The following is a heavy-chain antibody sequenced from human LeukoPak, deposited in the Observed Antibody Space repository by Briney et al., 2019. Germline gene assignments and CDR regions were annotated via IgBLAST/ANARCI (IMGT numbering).Heavy chain of an antibody. J-gene: IGHJ4*02. CDR1: GGSISTTRHY. D-gene: IGHD1-26*01. V-gene: IGHV4-39*01. CDR3: ASVLKYSGSYYCDY. CDR2: MYYGVST. Sequence: PSETLSLTCAVSGGSISTTRHYWGWIRQPPGKGLEWIGNMYYGVSTYYNPSLRSRVTISVDTAKNQFSLKLSTVTAGDTAVYYCASVLKYSGSYYCDYWGQGTLVTVSS.